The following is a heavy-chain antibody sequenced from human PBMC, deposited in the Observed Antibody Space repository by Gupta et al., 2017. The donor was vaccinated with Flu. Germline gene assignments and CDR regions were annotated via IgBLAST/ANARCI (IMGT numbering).Heavy chain of an antibody. V-gene: IGHV6-1*01. J-gene: IGHJ4*02. CDR2: TYYRSKWYN. Sequence: STSDAWNWIRRSPSRGVECLGRTYYRSKWYNDYAVSGKSRITINPDTSKNQVSLQLNSVTPEDTAVYYCARAVSGTFDSWGQGTLVTVSS. CDR1: STSDA. D-gene: IGHD6-13*01. CDR3: ARAVSGTFDS.